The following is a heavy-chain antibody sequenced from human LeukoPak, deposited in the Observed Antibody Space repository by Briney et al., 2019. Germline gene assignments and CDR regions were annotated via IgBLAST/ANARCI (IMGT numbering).Heavy chain of an antibody. V-gene: IGHV3-23*01. D-gene: IGHD3-16*02. J-gene: IGHJ4*02. Sequence: GGSLRLSCAASGFTFSSYGMSWVRQAPEKGLEWVSAISGSGGSTYYADSVKGRFTISRDNSKNTLYLQMNSLRAEDTAVYYCAKDIYVWGSYRTFDYWGQGTLVTVSS. CDR3: AKDIYVWGSYRTFDY. CDR1: GFTFSSYG. CDR2: ISGSGGST.